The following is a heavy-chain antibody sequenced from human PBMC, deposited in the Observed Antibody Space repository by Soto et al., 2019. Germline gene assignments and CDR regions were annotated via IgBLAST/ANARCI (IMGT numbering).Heavy chain of an antibody. CDR2: IIPIFGTP. CDR1: GGTFSNYA. V-gene: IGHV1-69*13. J-gene: IGHJ3*02. CDR3: ASPFRRVVVVVAARYAFDI. D-gene: IGHD2-15*01. Sequence: SVKVSCKASGGTFSNYAFSWVRQAPGQGPEWMGGIIPIFGTPNYAQKFQARLTITADESTSTAYMELSSLRSEDTAVYYCASPFRRVVVVVAARYAFDIWGQGTMVTVSS.